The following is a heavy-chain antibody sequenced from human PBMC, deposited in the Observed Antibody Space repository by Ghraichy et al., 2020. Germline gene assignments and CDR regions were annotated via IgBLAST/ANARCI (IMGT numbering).Heavy chain of an antibody. CDR2: INSDGSIT. Sequence: GGSLRLSCAASGFTFSHYWMHWVRQAPGKGLVWVSRINSDGSITTYADSVKGRFTISRDNAKNTLYLEMNSPRVEDTAVYYCLRRPDWGLKDAFDIWGQGTMAIVSS. J-gene: IGHJ3*02. CDR3: LRRPDWGLKDAFDI. D-gene: IGHD7-27*01. V-gene: IGHV3-74*03. CDR1: GFTFSHYW.